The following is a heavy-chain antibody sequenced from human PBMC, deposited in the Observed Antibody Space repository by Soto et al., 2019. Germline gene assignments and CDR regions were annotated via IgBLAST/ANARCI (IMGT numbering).Heavy chain of an antibody. CDR3: ARQEDYDILTGYYRFFDY. J-gene: IGHJ4*02. CDR2: IYYSGST. V-gene: IGHV4-39*01. D-gene: IGHD3-9*01. Sequence: QLQLQESGPGLVKPSETLSLTCTVSGGSISSSSYYWGWIRQPPGKGLEWIGSIYYSGSTYYNPSLKSGVTISVDTSKNQFYLKLSSVTAADTAVYYCARQEDYDILTGYYRFFDYWGQGTLVTVSS. CDR1: GGSISSSSYY.